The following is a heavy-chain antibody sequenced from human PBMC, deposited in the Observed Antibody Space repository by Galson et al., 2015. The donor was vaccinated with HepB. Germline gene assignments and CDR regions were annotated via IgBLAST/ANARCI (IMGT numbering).Heavy chain of an antibody. CDR2: ISGSRTYT. J-gene: IGHJ4*02. Sequence: SLRLSYAASGFTFSDYYMTWIRQAPGKGPEWISYISGSRTYTSYADFVRGRFVISRDNAKNSLYLQMNILRAEDTAVYYCAGAVVVAATTTPFDYWGQGTLVTVSS. CDR1: GFTFSDYY. CDR3: AGAVVVAATTTPFDY. V-gene: IGHV3-11*06. D-gene: IGHD2-15*01.